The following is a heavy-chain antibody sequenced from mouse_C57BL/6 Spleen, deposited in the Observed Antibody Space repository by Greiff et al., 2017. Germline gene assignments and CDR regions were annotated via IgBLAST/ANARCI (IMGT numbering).Heavy chain of an antibody. CDR3: ARSDDGYYVRYFDV. D-gene: IGHD2-3*01. Sequence: VQLQQSGAELVRPGASVKLSCKASGYTFTDYYINWVKQRPGQGLEWIARIYPGSGNTYYNEKFKGKATLTAEKSSSTAYMRLSSLTSEDSAVYFCARSDDGYYVRYFDVWGTGATVTVAS. J-gene: IGHJ1*03. CDR2: IYPGSGNT. V-gene: IGHV1-76*01. CDR1: GYTFTDYY.